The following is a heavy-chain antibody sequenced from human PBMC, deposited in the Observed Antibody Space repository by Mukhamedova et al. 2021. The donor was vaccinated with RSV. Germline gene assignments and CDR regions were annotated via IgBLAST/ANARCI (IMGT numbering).Heavy chain of an antibody. Sequence: VRQAPGKGLEWVAVIWYDGSNKYYADSVKGRFTISRDNSKNTLYLQMNSLRAEDTAVYYCARDWSDLGGRGPGYWGQGTLVAVS. J-gene: IGHJ4*02. V-gene: IGHV3-33*01. D-gene: IGHD3-16*01. CDR2: IWYDGSNK. CDR3: ARDWSDLGGRGPGY.